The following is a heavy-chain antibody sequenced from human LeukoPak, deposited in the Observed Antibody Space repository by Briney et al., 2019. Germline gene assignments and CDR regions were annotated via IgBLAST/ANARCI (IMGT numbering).Heavy chain of an antibody. V-gene: IGHV4-39*01. J-gene: IGHJ6*02. CDR1: GDSISSSSYY. D-gene: IGHD3-3*01. CDR2: IYYIGST. Sequence: MPSETLSLTCPISGDSISSSSYYWGWFRQPPGKGLEWIGSIYYIGSTYYNPSLKSRVTISVDTSKNQSSLKLSLKVTSVTAADTAVYYCARHRETYITIFGVAPLDYGMDVWGQGTTVTVSS. CDR3: ARHRETYITIFGVAPLDYGMDV.